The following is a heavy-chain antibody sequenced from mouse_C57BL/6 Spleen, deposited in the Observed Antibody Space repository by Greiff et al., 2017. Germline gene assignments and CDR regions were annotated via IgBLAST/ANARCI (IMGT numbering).Heavy chain of an antibody. CDR1: GYTFTSYW. V-gene: IGHV1-59*01. J-gene: IGHJ4*01. CDR3: ARSDSNYHFAMDY. D-gene: IGHD2-5*01. Sequence: VQLQQPGAELVRPGTSVKLSCKASGYTFTSYWMHWVKQRPGQGLEWIGVIDPSDSYTNYNQKFKGKATLTVDTSSSTAYMQLSSLTSEDSAVYYCARSDSNYHFAMDYWGQGTSVTVSS. CDR2: IDPSDSYT.